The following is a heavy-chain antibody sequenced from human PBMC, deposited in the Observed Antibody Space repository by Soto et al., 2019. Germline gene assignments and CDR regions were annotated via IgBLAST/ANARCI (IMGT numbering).Heavy chain of an antibody. CDR3: ARLSGGMGYYYYMDF. V-gene: IGHV4-39*01. CDR1: GGSISSSSYY. D-gene: IGHD1-20*01. CDR2: IYYSGST. Sequence: SETLSLTCTVSGGSISSSSYYWGWIRQPPGKGLEWIGSIYYSGSTYYNPSLKSRVTISVDTSKNQFSLKLSSVTAADTVLYYCARLSGGMGYYYYMDFWGKGTTVTVSS. J-gene: IGHJ6*03.